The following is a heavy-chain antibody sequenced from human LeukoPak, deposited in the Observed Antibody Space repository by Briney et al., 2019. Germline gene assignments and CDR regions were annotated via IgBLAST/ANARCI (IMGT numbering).Heavy chain of an antibody. CDR3: ARVGRYSGSYGFDY. V-gene: IGHV4-39*01. CDR2: IYYSGST. CDR1: GGSISSSSYS. D-gene: IGHD1-26*01. Sequence: SETLSLTRTVSGGSISSSSYSWGWIRQPPGKGLEWIGSIYYSGSTYYNPSLKSRVTISVDTSKNQSSLKLSSVTAADTAVYYCARVGRYSGSYGFDYWGQGTLVTVSS. J-gene: IGHJ4*02.